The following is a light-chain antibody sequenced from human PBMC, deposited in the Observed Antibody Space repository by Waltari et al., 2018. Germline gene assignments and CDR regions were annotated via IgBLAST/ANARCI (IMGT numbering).Light chain of an antibody. J-gene: IGKJ5*01. Sequence: EIVLTQSPATLSLSPGERATLSCRASQSVSRSLAWYQHKPGQAPRLLIYEASNRATGIPARFIGSGSGTDFTLTISSLEPEDFAVYYWQQRSNWPPVTFGQGTRLEIK. V-gene: IGKV3-11*01. CDR3: QQRSNWPPVT. CDR2: EAS. CDR1: QSVSRS.